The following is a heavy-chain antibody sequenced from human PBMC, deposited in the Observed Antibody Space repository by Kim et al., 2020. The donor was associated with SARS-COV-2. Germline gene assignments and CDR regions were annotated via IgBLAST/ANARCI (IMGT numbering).Heavy chain of an antibody. Sequence: GGSLRLSCAASGFTFSSYAMHWVRQAPGKGLEWVAVISYDGSNKYYVDSVKGRFTISRDNSKNTLYLQMNSLRAEDTAVYYCARVGGGSYWAAFDIWGQGTMVTVSS. CDR1: GFTFSSYA. CDR3: ARVGGGSYWAAFDI. D-gene: IGHD1-26*01. J-gene: IGHJ3*02. V-gene: IGHV3-30*04. CDR2: ISYDGSNK.